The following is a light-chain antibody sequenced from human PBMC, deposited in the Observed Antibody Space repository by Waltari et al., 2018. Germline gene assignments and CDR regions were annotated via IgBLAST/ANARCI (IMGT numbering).Light chain of an antibody. J-gene: IGKJ1*01. Sequence: EIVMTQSPATLSLSPGESATLFCRARQSVRSTFAWFQQKPGQPPRLLIYGTSTRATGIPARFSGSGSGTEFSLTISSLQPEDFATYYCQQYTYWPWTFGQGTRVETK. CDR3: QQYTYWPWT. CDR1: QSVRST. V-gene: IGKV3D-15*01. CDR2: GTS.